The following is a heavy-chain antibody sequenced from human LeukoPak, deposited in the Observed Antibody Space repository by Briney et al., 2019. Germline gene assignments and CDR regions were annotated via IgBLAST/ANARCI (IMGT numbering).Heavy chain of an antibody. CDR2: IIPMFGIA. CDR1: GGTFSNYA. V-gene: IGHV1-69*04. D-gene: IGHD3-10*01. Sequence: ASVKVSCKASGGTFSNYAISWVRHAPGQGLEWMGRIIPMFGIANYAQKFQGRVTLTADKSTSTAYMELSSLRSDDTAVYYCARDEEGFGESLIGWGQGTLVTVSS. J-gene: IGHJ4*02. CDR3: ARDEEGFGESLIG.